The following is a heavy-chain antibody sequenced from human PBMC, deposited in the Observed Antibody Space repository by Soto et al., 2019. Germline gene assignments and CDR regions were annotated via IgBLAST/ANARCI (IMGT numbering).Heavy chain of an antibody. J-gene: IGHJ6*02. Sequence: EVQLVESGGGLVKPGGSLRLSCAASGFTFSSYSMNWVRQAPGKGLEWVSSISSSSSYIYYADSVKGRFTISRDNAQNSLYLQMTSLRAENTVVYYCARDLVYYDSSGYYSPASGMDVWGQGTTVTVSS. V-gene: IGHV3-21*06. CDR1: GFTFSSYS. CDR3: ARDLVYYDSSGYYSPASGMDV. CDR2: ISSSSSYI. D-gene: IGHD3-22*01.